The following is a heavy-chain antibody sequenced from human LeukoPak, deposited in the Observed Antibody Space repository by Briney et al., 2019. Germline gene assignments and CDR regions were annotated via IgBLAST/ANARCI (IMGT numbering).Heavy chain of an antibody. D-gene: IGHD6-19*01. CDR3: ARAPQSGWYFDY. CDR1: GYTFTSNY. V-gene: IGHV1-46*01. CDR2: ISPSGGST. Sequence: ASVKVSCKAFGYTFTSNYMRWVRQAPGQGPEWMGVISPSGGSTTYAQKFQGRVTITADKSTSTAYMELSSLRSEDTAVYYCARAPQSGWYFDYWGQGTLVTVSS. J-gene: IGHJ4*02.